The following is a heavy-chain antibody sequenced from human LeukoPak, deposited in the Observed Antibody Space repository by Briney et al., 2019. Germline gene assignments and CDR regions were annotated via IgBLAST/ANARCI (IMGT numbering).Heavy chain of an antibody. CDR3: ARDHCSGGGCYEYYYYGMDV. Sequence: ASVKVSCKASGYTFTGYYMHWVRQALGQGLEWMGWINPNSGGTNYAQKFQGWVTMTRDTSISTAYMELSRLRSDDTAVYYCARDHCSGGGCYEYYYYGMDVWGQGTTVTVSS. CDR1: GYTFTGYY. V-gene: IGHV1-2*04. D-gene: IGHD2-15*01. CDR2: INPNSGGT. J-gene: IGHJ6*02.